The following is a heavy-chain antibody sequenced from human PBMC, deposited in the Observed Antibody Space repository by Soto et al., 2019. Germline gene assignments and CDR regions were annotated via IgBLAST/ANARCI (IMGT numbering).Heavy chain of an antibody. D-gene: IGHD4-17*01. Sequence: RLCCAAAGGNFVYYAMSWVLQATGKGLEWVSAIAFTGSATYYADSVKGRFTISGDNAKNSLYLQMNSLRAEDTAVYYCARVGSLYDYDGNKCYGLDVWGQGTTVTVSS. CDR1: GGNFVYYA. J-gene: IGHJ6*02. V-gene: IGHV3-48*03. CDR3: ARVGSLYDYDGNKCYGLDV. CDR2: IAFTGSAT.